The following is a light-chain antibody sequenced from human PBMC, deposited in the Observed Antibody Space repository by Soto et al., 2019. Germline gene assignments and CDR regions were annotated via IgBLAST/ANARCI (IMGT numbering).Light chain of an antibody. CDR2: GAS. CDR1: QSVSSN. Sequence: EIVMTQSPASLSVSPGERATLSCRASQSVSSNLAWYKQKPGQAPRLLIYGASTGATGVPARFSGSGSGTDFTFTISSLQSEDFAVYYCQQYNNWPRTFGQGTKVDIK. V-gene: IGKV3-15*01. CDR3: QQYNNWPRT. J-gene: IGKJ1*01.